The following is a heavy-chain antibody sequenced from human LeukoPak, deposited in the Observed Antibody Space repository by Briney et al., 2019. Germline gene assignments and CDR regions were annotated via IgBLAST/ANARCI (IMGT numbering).Heavy chain of an antibody. CDR3: ARVNGGSSRFDY. CDR2: ISPNSGGT. Sequence: ASVKVSCKASGYTLTDYYMHWVRQAPGQGLEWMGWISPNSGGTNYAQKFQGRVTMTRDTSISTAYMELSRLRSDDTAVYYCARVNGGSSRFDYWGQGTLVTVSS. CDR1: GYTLTDYY. V-gene: IGHV1-2*02. D-gene: IGHD1-26*01. J-gene: IGHJ4*02.